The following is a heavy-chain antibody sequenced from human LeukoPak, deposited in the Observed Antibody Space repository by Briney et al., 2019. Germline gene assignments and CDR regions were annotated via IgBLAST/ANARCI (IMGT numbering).Heavy chain of an antibody. CDR3: AKDRRSTSYYFDY. CDR2: ISWNSGSI. Sequence: GGSLRLSCAASGFTFSSYAMHWVRQAPGKGLEWVSGISWNSGSIGYADSVKGRFTISRDNAKNSLYLQMNSLRAEDTALYYCAKDRRSTSYYFDYWGQGTLVTVSS. V-gene: IGHV3-9*01. J-gene: IGHJ4*02. CDR1: GFTFSSYA. D-gene: IGHD2-2*01.